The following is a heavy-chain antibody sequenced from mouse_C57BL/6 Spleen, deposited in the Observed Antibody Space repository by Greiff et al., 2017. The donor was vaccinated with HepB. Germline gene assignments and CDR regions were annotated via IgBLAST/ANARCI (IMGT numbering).Heavy chain of an antibody. Sequence: EVQLQESGPGLVKPSQSLSLTCSVTGYSITSGYYWNWIRQFPGNKLEWMGYISYDGSNNYNPSLKNRISITRDTSKNQFFLKLNSVTTEDTATYYCAIGYYGSSSYYWGQGTTLTVSS. D-gene: IGHD1-1*01. V-gene: IGHV3-6*01. CDR2: ISYDGSN. CDR3: AIGYYGSSSYY. J-gene: IGHJ2*01. CDR1: GYSITSGYY.